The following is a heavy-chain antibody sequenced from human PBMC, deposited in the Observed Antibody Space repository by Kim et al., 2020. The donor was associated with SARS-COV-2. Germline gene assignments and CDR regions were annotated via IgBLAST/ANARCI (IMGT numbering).Heavy chain of an antibody. CDR1: GDSITSYY. J-gene: IGHJ3*02. V-gene: IGHV4-59*01. Sequence: SETLSLTCSVSGDSITSYYWNWIRQPPGKGLEWIGYVFYSGATTYTPSLKSRVTMSVDLSTNSFSLKLSSVTAADTAIYYCATISPIGLNREGALDIWGSGTMITVSS. CDR3: ATISPIGLNREGALDI. CDR2: VFYSGAT. D-gene: IGHD2-15*01.